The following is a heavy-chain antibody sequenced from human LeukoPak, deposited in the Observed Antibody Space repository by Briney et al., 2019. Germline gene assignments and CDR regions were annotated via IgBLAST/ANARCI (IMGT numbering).Heavy chain of an antibody. D-gene: IGHD2-15*01. CDR1: GYTFTRYD. Sequence: GASVKVSCKASGYTFTRYDINWVRQASGQGLEWMGWMNLNSGYTGYAQKFQGRVTMTRDTSMSTAYMELSSLRSDDTAVYYCARDVIGDLVGAFDIWGQGTMVTVSS. J-gene: IGHJ3*02. CDR3: ARDVIGDLVGAFDI. V-gene: IGHV1-8*01. CDR2: MNLNSGYT.